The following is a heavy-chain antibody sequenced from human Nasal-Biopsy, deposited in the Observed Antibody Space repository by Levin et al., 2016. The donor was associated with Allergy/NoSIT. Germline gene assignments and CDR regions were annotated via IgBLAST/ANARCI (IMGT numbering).Heavy chain of an antibody. CDR1: GFTFIDYY. CDR3: ARWNEPLRAFDF. CDR2: IGGRSET. V-gene: IGHV3-11*03. J-gene: IGHJ3*01. D-gene: IGHD1-1*01. Sequence: GGSLRLSCAASGFTFIDYYINWIRQAPGKGLEWISFIGGRSETKYADSLKGRFTVSRDNAQNSVYLQINSLRVEDTATYHCARWNEPLRAFDFWGRGTMVTVSS.